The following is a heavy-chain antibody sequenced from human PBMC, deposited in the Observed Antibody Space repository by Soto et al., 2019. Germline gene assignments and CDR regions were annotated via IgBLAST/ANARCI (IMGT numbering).Heavy chain of an antibody. CDR3: AKSGVYSSSWTFDY. V-gene: IGHV3-30*18. J-gene: IGHJ4*02. CDR2: ISYDGSNK. Sequence: GGSLRLSCAASGFTFSSYGMHWVRQAPGKGLEWVAVISYDGSNKYYADSVKGRFTISRDNSKNTLYLQMNSLRAEDTAVYYCAKSGVYSSSWTFDYWGQGTLVTVSS. D-gene: IGHD6-13*01. CDR1: GFTFSSYG.